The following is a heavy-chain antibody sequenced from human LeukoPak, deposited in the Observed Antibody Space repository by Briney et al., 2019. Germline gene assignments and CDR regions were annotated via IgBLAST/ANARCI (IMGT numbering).Heavy chain of an antibody. V-gene: IGHV3-23*01. CDR1: GFDFGNYG. CDR3: ANTHCDSSPIVWNF. CDR2: LSDAGVRI. J-gene: IGHJ4*02. D-gene: IGHD6-6*01. Sequence: GGSLRLSCTASGFDFGNYGMSWVRQAPGKGLEWVSGLSDAGVRIFYADSVRGRFTVSRDNSKNTLYLQMDSLRAEDTAVYYCANTHCDSSPIVWNFWGQGTLVTVSS.